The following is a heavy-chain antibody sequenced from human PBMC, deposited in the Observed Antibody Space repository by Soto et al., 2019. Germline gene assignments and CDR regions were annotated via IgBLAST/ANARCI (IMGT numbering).Heavy chain of an antibody. CDR1: GFTFSSYG. J-gene: IGHJ4*02. Sequence: GGSLRLSCAASGFTFSSYGMHWVRQAPGKGLEWVAVISYDGSNKYYADSVKGRFTISRDNSKNTLYLQMNSLGAEDTAVYYCAKDSLLYSGSYFVYWGQGTLVTVSS. CDR2: ISYDGSNK. CDR3: AKDSLLYSGSYFVY. D-gene: IGHD1-26*01. V-gene: IGHV3-30*18.